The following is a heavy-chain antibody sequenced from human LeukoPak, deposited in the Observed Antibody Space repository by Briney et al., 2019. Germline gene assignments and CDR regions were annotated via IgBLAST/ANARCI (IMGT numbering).Heavy chain of an antibody. CDR2: IGSSSTI. J-gene: IGHJ4*02. CDR3: ARDPRFLEWLLSFDY. V-gene: IGHV3-48*01. Sequence: GGSLRLSCAASGFTFSSYSMNWVRQAPGKGLEWVSYIGSSSTIYYADSVKGRFTISRDNAKNSLYLQMNSLRAEDTAVYYCARDPRFLEWLLSFDYWGQGTLVTVSS. D-gene: IGHD3-3*01. CDR1: GFTFSSYS.